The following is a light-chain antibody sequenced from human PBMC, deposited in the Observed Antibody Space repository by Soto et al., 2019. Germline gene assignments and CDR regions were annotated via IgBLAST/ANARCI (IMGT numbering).Light chain of an antibody. CDR2: GAS. CDR1: QRVGSRF. CDR3: QQYDGSPRT. J-gene: IGKJ1*01. V-gene: IGKV3-20*01. Sequence: EIVLTQSPGTLSLSPGETATLSCRASQRVGSRFLAWYQQKPGQAPRLLIYGASNRATGIPDRFSGRGSGTEFTLSISRLEPEDFAMYYCQQYDGSPRTFGQGTKVDVK.